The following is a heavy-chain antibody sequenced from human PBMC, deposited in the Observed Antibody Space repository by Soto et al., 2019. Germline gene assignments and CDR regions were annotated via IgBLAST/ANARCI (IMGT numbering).Heavy chain of an antibody. CDR2: IHHSGST. CDR3: ARDQGSHPGD. D-gene: IGHD6-13*01. V-gene: IGHV4-4*02. Sequence: QVQLQESGPGLVRPSGTVSLTCAVSGVSISSDNWWSWVRQPPGKALEWIGEIHHSGSTNYFPPLKSRVTMSVVPSKDLFSLTLNSVTAAATAFYYCARDQGSHPGDWGQGILVSVSS. J-gene: IGHJ4*02. CDR1: GVSISSDNW.